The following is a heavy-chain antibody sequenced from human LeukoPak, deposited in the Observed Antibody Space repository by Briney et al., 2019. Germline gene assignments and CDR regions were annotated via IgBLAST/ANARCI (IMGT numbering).Heavy chain of an antibody. Sequence: PGGSLRLSCAASGLTFSSYSMNWVRQAPGKGLEWVSSISSSSSYIYYADSVKGRFTISRDNAKNSLYLQMNSLRAEDTAVYYCARAPRVPGYSSSWNIDYWGQGTLVTVSS. D-gene: IGHD6-13*01. CDR3: ARAPRVPGYSSSWNIDY. V-gene: IGHV3-21*01. CDR2: ISSSSSYI. CDR1: GLTFSSYS. J-gene: IGHJ4*02.